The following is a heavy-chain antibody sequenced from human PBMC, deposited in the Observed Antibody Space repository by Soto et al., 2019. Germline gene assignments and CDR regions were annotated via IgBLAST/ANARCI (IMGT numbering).Heavy chain of an antibody. V-gene: IGHV3-30-3*01. D-gene: IGHD1-1*01. J-gene: IGHJ4*02. Sequence: QVQLVESGGGVVQPGRSLRLSCAASGFTFSSYAMHWVRQAPGKGLAWVGIISYGGSNKYYADSVKGRFTISRDNSKNTLYLQMNSLRGEDTAVYYCASPRLSSDGTTPIDNWGQGTLVTVSS. CDR1: GFTFSSYA. CDR3: ASPRLSSDGTTPIDN. CDR2: ISYGGSNK.